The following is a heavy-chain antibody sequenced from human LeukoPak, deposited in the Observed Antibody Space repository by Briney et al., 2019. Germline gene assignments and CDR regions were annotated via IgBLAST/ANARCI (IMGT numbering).Heavy chain of an antibody. CDR2: ISSSSSYI. V-gene: IGHV3-21*01. Sequence: PGGSLRLSCAASGFTSSSYSMNWVRQAPGKGLEWVSSISSSSSYIYYADSVKGRFTISRDNAKNSLYLQMNSLRAEDTAVYYCARDRPIRTVFYYDSSGYLDYWGQGTLVTVSS. J-gene: IGHJ4*02. CDR3: ARDRPIRTVFYYDSSGYLDY. D-gene: IGHD3-22*01. CDR1: GFTSSSYS.